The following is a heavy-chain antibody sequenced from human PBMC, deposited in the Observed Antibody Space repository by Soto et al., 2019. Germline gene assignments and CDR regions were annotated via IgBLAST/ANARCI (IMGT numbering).Heavy chain of an antibody. Sequence: VGSLRLSCSASGFTFSSYDIHWVRQAPGKGLEYVSSISSDGSTYYAVSVKGRFTISRDNSRNTLYLRMSSLKASDTAMYYCARHNLELVATKSGMDVWGQGTTVTVSS. J-gene: IGHJ6*02. V-gene: IGHV3-64*04. CDR2: ISSDGST. D-gene: IGHD5-12*01. CDR1: GFTFSSYD. CDR3: ARHNLELVATKSGMDV.